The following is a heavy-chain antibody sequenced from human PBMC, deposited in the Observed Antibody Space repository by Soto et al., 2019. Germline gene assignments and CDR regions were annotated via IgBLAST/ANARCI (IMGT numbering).Heavy chain of an antibody. V-gene: IGHV3-48*03. CDR2: ISSSGSTI. J-gene: IGHJ4*02. Sequence: EVQLVESGGGLVQPGGSLRLSCAASGFTFSSYEMNLVRQAPGKGLEWVSYISSSGSTIYYADSVKGRFTISRDNAKNSLYLQMNSLRAEDTAVYYCATFYIAAVHSVDYWGQGTLVTVSS. CDR3: ATFYIAAVHSVDY. D-gene: IGHD6-13*01. CDR1: GFTFSSYE.